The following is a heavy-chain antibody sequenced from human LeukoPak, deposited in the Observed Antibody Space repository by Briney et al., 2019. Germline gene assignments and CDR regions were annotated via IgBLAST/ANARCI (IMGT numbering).Heavy chain of an antibody. V-gene: IGHV3-30*02. Sequence: PGGSLRLSCAASGFTFSNYGMHWVRQAPGKGLEWVAFIRYDGSNKYYADSVKGRFTISRDNSKNTLYLQMNSLRAEDTAVYYCASPGGGSYRYYFDYWGQGTLVTVSS. D-gene: IGHD1-26*01. J-gene: IGHJ4*02. CDR3: ASPGGGSYRYYFDY. CDR1: GFTFSNYG. CDR2: IRYDGSNK.